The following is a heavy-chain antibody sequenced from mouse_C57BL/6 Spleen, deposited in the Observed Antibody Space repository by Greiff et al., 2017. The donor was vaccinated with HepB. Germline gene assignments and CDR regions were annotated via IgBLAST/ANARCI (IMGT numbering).Heavy chain of an antibody. V-gene: IGHV1-50*01. D-gene: IGHD3-3*01. J-gene: IGHJ2*01. CDR2: IDPSDSYT. CDR1: GYTFTSYW. Sequence: QVQLQQPGAELVKPGASVKLSCKASGYTFTSYWMQWVKQRPGQGLEWIGEIDPSDSYTNYNQKFKGKATLTVDTSSSTAYMQRSSLPSEDSAVYYCARRGLDYFDYWGQGTTLTVSS. CDR3: ARRGLDYFDY.